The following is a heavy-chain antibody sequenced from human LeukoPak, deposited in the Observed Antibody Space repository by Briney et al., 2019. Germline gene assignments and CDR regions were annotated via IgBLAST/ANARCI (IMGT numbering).Heavy chain of an antibody. CDR3: AKDHWTDSSGPHLDY. CDR1: GFTFSSYG. J-gene: IGHJ4*02. Sequence: GGSLRLSCAASGFTFSSYGMHWVRQAPGKGLEWVAVISYDGSNKYYADSVKGRFTISRDNFNNTLYLQMNSLRAEDTAVYYCAKDHWTDSSGPHLDYWGQGTLVTVSS. V-gene: IGHV3-30*18. CDR2: ISYDGSNK. D-gene: IGHD3-22*01.